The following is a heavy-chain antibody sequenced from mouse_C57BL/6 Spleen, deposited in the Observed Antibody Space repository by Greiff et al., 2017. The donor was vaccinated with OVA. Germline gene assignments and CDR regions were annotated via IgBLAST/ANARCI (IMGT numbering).Heavy chain of an antibody. V-gene: IGHV1-69*01. J-gene: IGHJ2*01. Sequence: QVQLQQPGAELVMPGASVKLSCKASGYTFTSYWMHWVKQRPGQGLEWIGEIDPSDSYTNYNQKFKGKSTLTVDKSSSTAYMQLSSLTSEDSAVYYCARGAYYGSSHFDYWGQGTTLTVSS. CDR1: GYTFTSYW. D-gene: IGHD1-1*01. CDR3: ARGAYYGSSHFDY. CDR2: IDPSDSYT.